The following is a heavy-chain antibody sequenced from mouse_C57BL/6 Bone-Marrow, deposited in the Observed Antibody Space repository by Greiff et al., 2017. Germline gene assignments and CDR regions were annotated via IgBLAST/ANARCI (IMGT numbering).Heavy chain of an antibody. V-gene: IGHV1-81*01. Sequence: LVESGAELARPGASVKLSCKASGYTFTSYGISWVKQRTGQGLEWIGEIYPRSGNTYYNEEFKGKATLTADKSSSTAYMELRSLTSEDSAVYFCATVVPFAYWGQGTLVTVSA. J-gene: IGHJ3*01. CDR3: ATVVPFAY. D-gene: IGHD1-1*01. CDR2: IYPRSGNT. CDR1: GYTFTSYG.